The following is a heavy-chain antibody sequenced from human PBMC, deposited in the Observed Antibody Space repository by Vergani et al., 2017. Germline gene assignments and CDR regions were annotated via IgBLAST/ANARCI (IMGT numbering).Heavy chain of an antibody. V-gene: IGHV1-8*01. D-gene: IGHD6-6*01. CDR2: MNPNSGNT. Sequence: QVQLVQSGAEVKKPGASVKVSCKASGYTFTSYDINWVRQATGQGLEWMGWMNPNSGNTGYAQKFQCRVTMTRNTSISTAYMELSSLRSEDTAVYYCARGNRRYSSSYYYFDYWGQGTLVTVSS. J-gene: IGHJ4*02. CDR1: GYTFTSYD. CDR3: ARGNRRYSSSYYYFDY.